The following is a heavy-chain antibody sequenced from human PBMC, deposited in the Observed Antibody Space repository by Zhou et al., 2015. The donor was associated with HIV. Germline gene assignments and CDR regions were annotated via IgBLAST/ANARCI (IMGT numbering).Heavy chain of an antibody. D-gene: IGHD6-19*01. CDR1: GWNFHMYG. CDR3: ATDNGWRNDY. CDR2: ILLDRGDT. J-gene: IGHJ4*02. Sequence: EVQLVESGGGLVQPGRSLRLSCAVSGWNFHMYGIHWVRQVPVKGLEWVSGILLDRGDTGYADSVTGRFTISRDNAKNSLYLQMNSLRVEDTAVYYCATDNGWRNDYWGQGTLVTVSS. V-gene: IGHV3-9*01.